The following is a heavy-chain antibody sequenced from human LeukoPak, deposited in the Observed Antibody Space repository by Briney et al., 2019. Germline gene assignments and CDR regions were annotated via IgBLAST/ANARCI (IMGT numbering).Heavy chain of an antibody. CDR2: VFYTGST. CDR1: GGSISSGRYY. J-gene: IGHJ3*02. D-gene: IGHD1-26*01. Sequence: PSETLSLTCTVSGGSISSGRYYWGWIRQAPGRRPEWVGTVFYTGSTYYNPSLQSRVTISVDTSKNQFSLKLSSVTAADTAVYYCAGTPWELHGAFDIWGQGTMVTVSS. V-gene: IGHV4-39*07. CDR3: AGTPWELHGAFDI.